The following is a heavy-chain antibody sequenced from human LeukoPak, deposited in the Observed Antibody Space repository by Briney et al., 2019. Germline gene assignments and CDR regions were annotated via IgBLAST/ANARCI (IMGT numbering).Heavy chain of an antibody. V-gene: IGHV1-46*03. Sequence: ASVKVSCKASGCTFTSYYMHWVRQAPGQGLEWMGIINPSGGSTNYAQKFQGRVTMTRDTSTSTVYMELSSLRSEDTAVYYCARGSSGYAPIDFWGQGTLVTVSS. CDR2: INPSGGST. CDR3: ARGSSGYAPIDF. J-gene: IGHJ4*02. D-gene: IGHD5-12*01. CDR1: GCTFTSYY.